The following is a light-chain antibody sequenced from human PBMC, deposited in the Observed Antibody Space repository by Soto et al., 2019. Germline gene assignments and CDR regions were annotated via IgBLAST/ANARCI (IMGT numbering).Light chain of an antibody. CDR1: QSVDSSY. V-gene: IGKV3-20*01. CDR3: QQYGSSPYT. CDR2: GAS. Sequence: EIVLTQSPGTLSLSPGERATLSCRASQSVDSSYLAWYQQKPGQAPRLLISGASSRATGIPDRFSGSGSGTDFTLTISRLEPEDFAVYYCQQYGSSPYTLGQGTKLEIK. J-gene: IGKJ2*01.